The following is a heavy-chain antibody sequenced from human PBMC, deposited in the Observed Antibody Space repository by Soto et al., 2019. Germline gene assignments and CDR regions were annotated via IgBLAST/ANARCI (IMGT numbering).Heavy chain of an antibody. CDR2: IYYSGST. Sequence: PSETLSLTCTVSGGSISSSSYYWGWIRQPPGKGLEWIGGIYYSGSTYYNPSLKSRVTISVDTSKNQFSLKLSSVTAADTAVYYCARRQGWNDNGYYYYGMDVWGQGTTVTVSS. CDR3: ARRQGWNDNGYYYYGMDV. D-gene: IGHD1-1*01. V-gene: IGHV4-39*01. J-gene: IGHJ6*02. CDR1: GGSISSSSYY.